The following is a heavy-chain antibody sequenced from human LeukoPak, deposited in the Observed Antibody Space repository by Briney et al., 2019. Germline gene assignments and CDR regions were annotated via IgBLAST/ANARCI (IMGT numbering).Heavy chain of an antibody. CDR1: GFTFSSYA. V-gene: IGHV3-9*01. CDR3: AKDPGYSSNSGDY. J-gene: IGHJ4*02. D-gene: IGHD6-13*01. Sequence: GGSLRLSCAASGFTFSSYAMSWVRQAPGKGLEWVSGISWNSGSIGYADSVKGRFTISRDNAKNSLYLQMNSLRAEDTALYYCAKDPGYSSNSGDYWGQGTLVTVSS. CDR2: ISWNSGSI.